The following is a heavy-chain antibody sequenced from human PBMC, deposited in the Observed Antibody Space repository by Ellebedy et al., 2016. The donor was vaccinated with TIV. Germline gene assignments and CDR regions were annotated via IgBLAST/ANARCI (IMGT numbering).Heavy chain of an antibody. CDR2: IYSGGAT. D-gene: IGHD5-18*01. V-gene: IGHV3-66*01. J-gene: IGHJ4*02. Sequence: GESLKISCAASGFTVSSKYMSWVRQAPGKGLEWVSVIYSGGATSYADSVKGRFTISRDNSKNTLYLQMNSLRVEDTAVYYCARKYIYGFDWGQGTLVTVSS. CDR1: GFTVSSKY. CDR3: ARKYIYGFD.